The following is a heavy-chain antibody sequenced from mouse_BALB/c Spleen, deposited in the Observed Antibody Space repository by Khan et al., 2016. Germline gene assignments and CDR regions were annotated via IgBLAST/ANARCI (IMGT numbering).Heavy chain of an antibody. CDR1: GYTFSSYW. CDR2: ILPGSGST. D-gene: IGHD2-14*01. J-gene: IGHJ3*01. V-gene: IGHV1-9*01. CDR3: ARENYRAWFAY. Sequence: QVQLQQSGAELMKPGASVKISCKATGYTFSSYWIEWVKQRPGHGLEWIGEILPGSGSTNYNEKFKGKATFTADTSSNTAYMQLSSLTSEDSAVYYGARENYRAWFAYWGQGTLVTVSA.